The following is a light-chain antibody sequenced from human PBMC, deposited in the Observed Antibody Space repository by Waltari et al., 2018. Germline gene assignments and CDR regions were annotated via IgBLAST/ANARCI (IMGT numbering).Light chain of an antibody. CDR1: SSNIGAGYD. J-gene: IGLJ2*01. Sequence: QSVLTQPPSVSGAPGQRVTISCTGRSSNIGAGYDVHWYQHLPETAPKLLIYGNSNRPSGVPDRFSGSKSGTSASLAITGLQAEDEADYYCQSYDSSLSGSVVFGGGTKLTVL. CDR3: QSYDSSLSGSVV. CDR2: GNS. V-gene: IGLV1-40*01.